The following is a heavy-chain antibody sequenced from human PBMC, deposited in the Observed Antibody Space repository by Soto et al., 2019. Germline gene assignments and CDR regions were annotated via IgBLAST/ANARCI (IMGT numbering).Heavy chain of an antibody. Sequence: EVQLLESGGGLRQPGGSLRLSCAASGFTFSSYVMSWVREAPGKGLEWVSGISGSGSNTYYADSVKGRFTISRDNSKNMLYLQMNSLRAEDTAVYYCATDQPRNLEPHFDYWGQGTLVAVSS. CDR2: ISGSGSNT. V-gene: IGHV3-23*01. D-gene: IGHD1-1*01. J-gene: IGHJ4*02. CDR1: GFTFSSYV. CDR3: ATDQPRNLEPHFDY.